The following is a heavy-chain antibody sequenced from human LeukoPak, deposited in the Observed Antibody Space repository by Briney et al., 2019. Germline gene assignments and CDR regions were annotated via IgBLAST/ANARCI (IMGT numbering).Heavy chain of an antibody. CDR2: ISGSGSYT. CDR1: GFTVSDYS. J-gene: IGHJ4*02. V-gene: IGHV3-23*01. D-gene: IGHD3-22*01. CDR3: AKRRYDSSGHFDS. Sequence: PGGSLRFSCAASGFTVSDYSMSWVRQAPGKGLEWVSAISGSGSYTDYADSVKGRFTISKDNSKNTLYMRMSSLRAEDTAVYYCAKRRYDSSGHFDSWGQGTLVTVSS.